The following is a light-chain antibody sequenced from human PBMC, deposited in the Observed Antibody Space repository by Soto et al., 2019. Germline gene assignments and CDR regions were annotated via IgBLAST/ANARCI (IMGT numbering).Light chain of an antibody. CDR3: QSYDSSLSVV. V-gene: IGLV1-40*01. Sequence: QSVLTQPPSVSGAPGQRVTISCTGSSSKIGAGYDVHWYQQLPVTAPKLLIYGNSNRPSGVPDRFSGSKSGTSAFLAITGLQAEDEADYYCQSYDSSLSVVFGGGTKVTVL. CDR2: GNS. J-gene: IGLJ3*02. CDR1: SSKIGAGYD.